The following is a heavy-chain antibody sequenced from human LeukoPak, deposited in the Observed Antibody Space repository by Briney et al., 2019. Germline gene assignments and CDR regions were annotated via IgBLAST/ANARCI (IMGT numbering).Heavy chain of an antibody. J-gene: IGHJ4*02. V-gene: IGHV1-2*02. CDR3: ARDGDYGDYLYYFDY. CDR2: INPNSGGT. CDR1: GYTFTAHD. D-gene: IGHD4-17*01. Sequence: ASVKVSCKTSGYTFTAHDIFWVRQAAGQGLEWMGWINPNSGGTNYAQKFQGRVTMTRDTSISTAYMELSRLRSDDTAVYYCARDGDYGDYLYYFDYWGQGTLVAVSS.